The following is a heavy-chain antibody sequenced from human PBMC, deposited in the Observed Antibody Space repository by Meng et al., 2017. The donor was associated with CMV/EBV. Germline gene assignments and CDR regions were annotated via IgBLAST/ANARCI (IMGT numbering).Heavy chain of an antibody. CDR1: RFTFSDYY. J-gene: IGHJ6*02. D-gene: IGHD3-3*01. Sequence: GESLKISCAASRFTFSDYYMSWLRQAPEKGLELVSYITNSGNTIYDADSVKGRFTISRDNSKNTLYLQMNSLRAEDTAVYYCARVATVRFWEVSGMDVWGQGTTVTVSS. CDR3: ARVATVRFWEVSGMDV. CDR2: ITNSGNTI. V-gene: IGHV3-11*01.